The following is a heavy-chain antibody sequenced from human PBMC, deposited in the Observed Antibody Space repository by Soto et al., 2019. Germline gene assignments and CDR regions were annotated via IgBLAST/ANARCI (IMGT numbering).Heavy chain of an antibody. Sequence: ASVKVSCKSSGYIFTAYSMHWVRQAPGQGLEWVGWVNPNSGDTIYAQKFQGRVTLTMDASISTAYMELGSLRSDDTAVYYCAREASAVISLDFWGQGTLVTVSS. J-gene: IGHJ4*02. CDR1: GYIFTAYS. CDR3: AREASAVISLDF. D-gene: IGHD6-19*01. V-gene: IGHV1-2*02. CDR2: VNPNSGDT.